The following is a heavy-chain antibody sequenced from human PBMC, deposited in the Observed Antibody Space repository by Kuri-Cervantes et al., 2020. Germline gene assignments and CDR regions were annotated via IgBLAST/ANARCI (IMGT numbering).Heavy chain of an antibody. V-gene: IGHV3-9*01. CDR3: ARDHFHRRSNNYYGMYV. Sequence: LKISCAASGFSFNKYSMHWVRQAPGKGLEWVLGISWNSGSIGYADSVKGRFTISRDKAKNSLYLQMNSLRAEDTDVYYCARDHFHRRSNNYYGMYVGGQGTTVTVSS. CDR1: GFSFNKYS. CDR2: ISWNSGSI. J-gene: IGHJ6*02. D-gene: IGHD3-3*02.